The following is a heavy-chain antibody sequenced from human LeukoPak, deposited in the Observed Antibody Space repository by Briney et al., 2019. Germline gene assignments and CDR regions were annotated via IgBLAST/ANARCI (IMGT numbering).Heavy chain of an antibody. V-gene: IGHV1-2*06. Sequence: ASVKVSCKASGYTFTGYYIHWVRQAPGQGLEWMGRINPSSGGTNYAQKLQGRVTMTTDTSTSTAYMELRSLRSDDTAVYYCARDKGDILTGYYTDYWGQGTLVTVSS. D-gene: IGHD3-9*01. CDR2: INPSSGGT. J-gene: IGHJ4*02. CDR3: ARDKGDILTGYYTDY. CDR1: GYTFTGYY.